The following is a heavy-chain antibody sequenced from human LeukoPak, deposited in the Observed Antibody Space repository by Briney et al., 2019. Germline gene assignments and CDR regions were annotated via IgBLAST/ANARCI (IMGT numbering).Heavy chain of an antibody. V-gene: IGHV4-39*01. CDR3: ARLWFGEFAYFDY. Sequence: SETPSLTCTVSGGSISSSSYYWGWIRQPPGKGLEWIGSIYYSGSTYYNPSLKSRVTISVDTSKNQFSLKLSSVTAADTAVYYCARLWFGEFAYFDYWGQGTLVTVSS. D-gene: IGHD3-10*01. J-gene: IGHJ4*02. CDR1: GGSISSSSYY. CDR2: IYYSGST.